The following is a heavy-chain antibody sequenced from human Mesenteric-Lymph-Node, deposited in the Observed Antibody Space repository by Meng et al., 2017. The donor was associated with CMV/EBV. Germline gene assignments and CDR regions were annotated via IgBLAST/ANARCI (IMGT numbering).Heavy chain of an antibody. Sequence: AVPGGSLTRNTWWRWVRQPPGKGLEWIGEISHSGSTNDNPSLKRRVTISVDRSKNQFSLNLSSVTAADTAVYYCARGRNYYGSGIDYWGQGTLVTVSS. D-gene: IGHD3-10*01. CDR3: ARGRNYYGSGIDY. CDR1: GGSLTRNTW. CDR2: ISHSGST. V-gene: IGHV4-4*02. J-gene: IGHJ4*02.